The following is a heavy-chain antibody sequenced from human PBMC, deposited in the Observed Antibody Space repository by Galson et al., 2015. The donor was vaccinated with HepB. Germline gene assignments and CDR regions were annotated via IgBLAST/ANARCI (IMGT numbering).Heavy chain of an antibody. CDR3: ARDGPTDY. Sequence: SLRLSCAASGFTFSNYGMNWVRQAPGKGLEWVALIWYDGRDKFYVDSVKGRFTISRDDSKNTLYLQMNSLRAEDTAVYYCARDGPTDYWGQGTLVTVSS. CDR1: GFTFSNYG. V-gene: IGHV3-33*01. J-gene: IGHJ4*02. CDR2: IWYDGRDK.